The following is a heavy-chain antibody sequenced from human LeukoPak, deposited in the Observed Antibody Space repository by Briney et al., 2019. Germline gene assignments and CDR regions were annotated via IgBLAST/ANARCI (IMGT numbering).Heavy chain of an antibody. J-gene: IGHJ4*02. CDR1: GFTFSSYS. CDR2: ISGSSSHV. CDR3: ARDSSAGVLDY. Sequence: KPGGSLRLSCAASGFTFSSYSMNWVRQAPGKGLGWVSSISGSSSHVYYADSVKGRFTISRDNAKNSLYLQMNSLRAEDTAVYYCARDSSAGVLDYWGQGTLVTVSS. V-gene: IGHV3-21*01.